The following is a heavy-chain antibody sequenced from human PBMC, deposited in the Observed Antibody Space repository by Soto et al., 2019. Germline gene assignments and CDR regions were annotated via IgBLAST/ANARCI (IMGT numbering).Heavy chain of an antibody. J-gene: IGHJ4*02. CDR1: GFTFSNFA. CDR3: AKLNYYGSGSQPP. D-gene: IGHD3-10*01. V-gene: IGHV3-23*01. Sequence: GGSLRLSCAASGFTFSNFALSWVRQAPGKGLEWVSGISATGGATYYADSVRGRFTISRDNSKSTLFLQMNSLSAEDTALYYCAKLNYYGSGSQPPWGQGTLVTVSS. CDR2: ISATGGAT.